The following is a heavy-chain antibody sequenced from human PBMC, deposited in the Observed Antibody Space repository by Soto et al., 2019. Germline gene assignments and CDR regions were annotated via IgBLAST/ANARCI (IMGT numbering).Heavy chain of an antibody. CDR2: IYTSGST. J-gene: IGHJ4*02. CDR3: ARGWPPYDYGN. Sequence: TLSLTCTVSGGSISSSRYYWRWIRQPAGKGLEWIGRIYTSGSTNYNPSLKSRVTMSVDTSKNQFSLKLSSVTAADTAVYYCARGWPPYDYGNWGQGTLVTVSS. CDR1: GGSISSSRYY. V-gene: IGHV4-61*02. D-gene: IGHD3-10*01.